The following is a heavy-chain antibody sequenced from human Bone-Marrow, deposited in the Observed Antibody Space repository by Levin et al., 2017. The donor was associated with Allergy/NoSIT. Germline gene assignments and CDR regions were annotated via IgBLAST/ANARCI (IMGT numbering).Heavy chain of an antibody. J-gene: IGHJ6*02. CDR3: ARERFLEWSWGGMDV. CDR1: VGSISGYY. Sequence: MSSETLSLTCTVSVGSISGYYWNWIRQPAGKGLEWIGRIYTSGTTNYNPSLRSRVTMSVDTSKKQFSLKLSSVTAADTAVYYCARERFLEWSWGGMDVWGQGTTVTVSS. V-gene: IGHV4-4*07. D-gene: IGHD3-3*01. CDR2: IYTSGTT.